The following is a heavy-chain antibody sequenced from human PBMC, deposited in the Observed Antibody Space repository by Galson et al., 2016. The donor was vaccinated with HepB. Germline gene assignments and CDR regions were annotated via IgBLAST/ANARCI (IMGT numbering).Heavy chain of an antibody. CDR1: GGTFSNYA. J-gene: IGHJ3*02. Sequence: SCKASGGTFSNYAITWVRQAPGQGLEWMGGIIPMFDTANYAQKFQGRVTITADESTRTAYMELSSLRSEDTAVYYCARDGPYYDILTVTYDAFDIWGQGTMVTVSS. D-gene: IGHD3-9*01. CDR2: IIPMFDTA. V-gene: IGHV1-69*01. CDR3: ARDGPYYDILTVTYDAFDI.